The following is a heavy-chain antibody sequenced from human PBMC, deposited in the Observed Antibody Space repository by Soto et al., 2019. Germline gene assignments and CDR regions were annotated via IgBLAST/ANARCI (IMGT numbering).Heavy chain of an antibody. D-gene: IGHD3-9*01. CDR3: ARSTYYDILTGSYYYYAMDV. CDR1: GFTVGSNY. V-gene: IGHV3-53*01. Sequence: GSLRLSCAGSGFTVGSNYMSWVRQAPGKGLEWVSVIYSEGTPYYADSVKGRFTISRENSNNTLYLHMNNLRAEDTAVYYCARSTYYDILTGSYYYYAMDVWGQGTTVTVSS. CDR2: IYSEGTP. J-gene: IGHJ6*02.